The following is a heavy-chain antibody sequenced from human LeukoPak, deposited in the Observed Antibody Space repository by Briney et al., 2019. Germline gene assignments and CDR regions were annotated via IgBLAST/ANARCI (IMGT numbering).Heavy chain of an antibody. V-gene: IGHV4-61*01. CDR1: GGSVSSGIYY. D-gene: IGHD3-22*01. CDR3: ASRVGSSGYYYEENYFDY. Sequence: SETLSLTCTVSGGSVSSGIYYWSWIRQPPGKGLEWIGCIYYSGSTKYNPSLKSRVTISVDTSKNQFSLKLSSVTAADTAVYYCASRVGSSGYYYEENYFDYWGQGTLVTVSS. CDR2: IYYSGST. J-gene: IGHJ4*02.